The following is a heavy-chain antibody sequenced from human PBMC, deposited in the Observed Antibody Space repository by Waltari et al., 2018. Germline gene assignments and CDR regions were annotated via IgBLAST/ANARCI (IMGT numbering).Heavy chain of an antibody. CDR3: ARDRGRGLYLDS. V-gene: IGHV4-4*02. D-gene: IGHD2-15*01. Sequence: QVQLQESGPGLVKPSGTLSLPGGVPGDSITGNYWWSGVRQPPGKGLEWIGQVHRSGRTNNNPPLEGRVTVSIDTLNSQFSLEVTSATAADTALYFCARDRGRGLYLDSWGRGILVTVSP. J-gene: IGHJ4*02. CDR2: VHRSGRT. CDR1: GDSITGNYW.